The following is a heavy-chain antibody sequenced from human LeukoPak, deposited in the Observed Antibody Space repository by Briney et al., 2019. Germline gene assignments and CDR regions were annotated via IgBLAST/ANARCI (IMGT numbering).Heavy chain of an antibody. V-gene: IGHV4-59*11. J-gene: IGHJ6*03. D-gene: IGHD2-2*02. Sequence: SETLSLTCTLSRGSLSSHYWRWIRQPPGKGLEWIGYIYYSGSTNYNPSLKSRVTISVDTSKNQFSLKLSSVTAADTAVYYCARVRGYCSSTSCYRNYYYYMDVWGKETTVTVSS. CDR1: RGSLSSHY. CDR2: IYYSGST. CDR3: ARVRGYCSSTSCYRNYYYYMDV.